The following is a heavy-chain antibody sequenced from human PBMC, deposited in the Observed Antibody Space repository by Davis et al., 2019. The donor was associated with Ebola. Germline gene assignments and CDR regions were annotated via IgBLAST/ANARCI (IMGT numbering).Heavy chain of an antibody. J-gene: IGHJ4*02. V-gene: IGHV3-7*01. CDR3: ARDPGVVVVAATGDY. CDR2: IKQDGSEK. CDR1: GFTFSDYG. D-gene: IGHD2-15*01. Sequence: GGSLRLSCAASGFTFSDYGMNWVRQAPGKGLEWVANIKQDGSEKYYVDSVKGRFTISRDNAKNSLYLQMNSLRAEDTAVYYCARDPGVVVVAATGDYWGQGTLVTVSS.